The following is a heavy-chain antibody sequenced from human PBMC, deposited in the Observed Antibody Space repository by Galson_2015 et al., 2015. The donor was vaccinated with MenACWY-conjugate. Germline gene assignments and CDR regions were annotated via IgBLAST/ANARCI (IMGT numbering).Heavy chain of an antibody. J-gene: IGHJ4*02. CDR2: THHSGRT. V-gene: IGHV4-4*02. CDR1: GASIISTKW. CDR3: ATQSAFYQDY. Sequence: SETLSLTCAVSGASIISTKWWSWVRQPPGKGLEWIAETHHSGRTNYNPSLKGRVIISVDKSENQFSLDLYSVTAADTAVYYCATQSAFYQDYWGQGTL. D-gene: IGHD2-2*01.